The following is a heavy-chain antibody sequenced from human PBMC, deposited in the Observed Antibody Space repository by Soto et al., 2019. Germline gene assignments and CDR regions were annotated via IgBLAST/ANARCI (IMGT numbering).Heavy chain of an antibody. CDR3: VRDHRWAFDI. J-gene: IGHJ3*02. V-gene: IGHV3-48*02. CDR1: GFTFRDYA. Sequence: QPGGSLRLSCIDSGFTFRDYAFNWVRQAPGKGLEWVSYISVGGGSIFYADSVKGRFTISRDDARNSVYLQMNTLRHEDTAVYHCVRDHRWAFDIWGQGTAVTVSS. D-gene: IGHD2-15*01. CDR2: ISVGGGSI.